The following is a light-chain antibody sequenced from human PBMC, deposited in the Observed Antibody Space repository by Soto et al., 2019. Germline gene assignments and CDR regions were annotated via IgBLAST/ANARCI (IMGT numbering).Light chain of an antibody. CDR3: QQLNPFSRT. V-gene: IGKV1-9*01. CDR2: ASS. Sequence: DIQLTQSPSFLSASVGDRVTITCRASQAMSSSLAWYQQKPAQAPKLLIYASSTLQSGVPSRFSGSGSGTESALTIGSLQPEDFATYYCQQLNPFSRTFGPGTKLEI. J-gene: IGKJ2*01. CDR1: QAMSSS.